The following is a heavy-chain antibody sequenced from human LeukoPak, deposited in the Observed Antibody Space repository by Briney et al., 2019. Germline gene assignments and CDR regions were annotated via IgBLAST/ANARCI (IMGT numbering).Heavy chain of an antibody. D-gene: IGHD2-8*01. CDR2: ISYGGST. J-gene: IGHJ4*02. CDR3: AKLSYKRFDY. CDR1: GGSFSGYY. Sequence: SETLSLTCAVYGGSFSGYYWSWIRQPPGKGLEWIGTISYGGSTYYNPSLKSRVTISVDTSKNQFSLRLSSATASDTAVYYCAKLSYKRFDYWGQGTLVTVSS. V-gene: IGHV4-34*01.